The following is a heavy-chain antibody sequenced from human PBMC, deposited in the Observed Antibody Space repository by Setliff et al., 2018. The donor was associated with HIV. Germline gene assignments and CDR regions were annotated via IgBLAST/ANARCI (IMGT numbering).Heavy chain of an antibody. D-gene: IGHD3-16*01. CDR2: LGCCGVAG. CDR1: GFIFSRHA. Sequence: GGSLRLSCVTSGFIFSRHAMSWVRQAPGKGLEWVSGLGCCGVAGDYADSVKGRFIISRDDSKSTLYLQMNSLRVEDSALYYCANNDWGASGGYWGQGTLVTVSS. J-gene: IGHJ4*02. CDR3: ANNDWGASGGY. V-gene: IGHV3-23*01.